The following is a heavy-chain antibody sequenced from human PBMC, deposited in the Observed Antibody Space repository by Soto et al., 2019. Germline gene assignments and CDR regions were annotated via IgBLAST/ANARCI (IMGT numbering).Heavy chain of an antibody. CDR3: ARDSSGSYTYNWFDP. Sequence: XSVKLSCTASGYTFTSYYMHWGRQSPGQGLEWMGIINPSGGSTSYAQKFQCRVTMTRDTSTSTVYMELSSLRSEDTAVYYCARDSSGSYTYNWFDPWGQGTLVTVSS. D-gene: IGHD3-10*01. V-gene: IGHV1-46*01. J-gene: IGHJ5*02. CDR2: INPSGGST. CDR1: GYTFTSYY.